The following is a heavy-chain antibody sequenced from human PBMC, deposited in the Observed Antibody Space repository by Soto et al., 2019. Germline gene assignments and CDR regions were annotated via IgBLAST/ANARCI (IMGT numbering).Heavy chain of an antibody. D-gene: IGHD6-13*01. CDR2: IYSGGST. V-gene: IGHV3-53*04. CDR3: AINREADSSSWYYYYYMDV. Sequence: EVQLVESGGGLVQPGGSLRLSCAASGVTVSSNYMSWVRQAPGKGLEWVSVIYSGGSTYYADSVKGRFTISRHNSKNTLYLEMNRLSAEDTAVYYCAINREADSSSWYYYYYMDVWGKGTTVTVSS. J-gene: IGHJ6*03. CDR1: GVTVSSNY.